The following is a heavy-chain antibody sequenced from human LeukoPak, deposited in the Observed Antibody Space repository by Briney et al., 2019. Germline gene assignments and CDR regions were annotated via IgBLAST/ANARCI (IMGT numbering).Heavy chain of an antibody. V-gene: IGHV3-30*04. J-gene: IGHJ4*02. CDR3: ARDAGQQLARFDY. Sequence: GGSLRLSCAASGFTFNNYAMSWVRQAPGKGLEWVAVISYDGSNKYYADSVKGRFTISRDNSRNTLYLQMNSLRAEDTAVYYCARDAGQQLARFDYWGQGTLVTVSS. CDR2: ISYDGSNK. D-gene: IGHD6-13*01. CDR1: GFTFNNYA.